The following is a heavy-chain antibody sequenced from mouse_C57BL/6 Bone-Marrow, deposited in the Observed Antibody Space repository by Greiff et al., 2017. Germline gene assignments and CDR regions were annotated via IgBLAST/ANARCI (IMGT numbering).Heavy chain of an antibody. Sequence: QVTLKESGPGILQSSQTLSLTCSFSGFSLSTSGMGVSWIRQPSGKGLEWLAHIYWDDDKRSNPSLKSRLTISKDTSRNQVFLKITSVDTADTATYYCARRLVVTPYYYAMDYWGQGTSVTVSS. J-gene: IGHJ4*01. CDR3: ARRLVVTPYYYAMDY. CDR1: GFSLSTSGMG. V-gene: IGHV8-12*01. D-gene: IGHD1-1*02. CDR2: IYWDDDK.